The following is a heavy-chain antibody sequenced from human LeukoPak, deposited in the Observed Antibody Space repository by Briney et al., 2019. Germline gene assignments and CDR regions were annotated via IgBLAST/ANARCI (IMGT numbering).Heavy chain of an antibody. D-gene: IGHD3-3*01. CDR1: GGSISSSSYY. Sequence: SETLSLTCTVSGGSISSSSYYWGWIRQPPGKGLEWIGSIYYSGSTYYNPSLKSRVTISVDTSKNQFSLKLSSVTAADTAVYYCARVLRFLEWHYYYGMDVWGQGTTVTVSS. CDR3: ARVLRFLEWHYYYGMDV. J-gene: IGHJ6*02. V-gene: IGHV4-39*01. CDR2: IYYSGST.